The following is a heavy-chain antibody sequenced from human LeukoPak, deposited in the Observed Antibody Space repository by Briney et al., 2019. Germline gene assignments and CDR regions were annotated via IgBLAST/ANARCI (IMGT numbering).Heavy chain of an antibody. V-gene: IGHV3-21*01. D-gene: IGHD5-18*01. CDR2: ISSSSSYI. Sequence: GGSLRLSCVASGFTFSTYSMNWVRQAPGKGLEWVSSISSSSSYIYYADSVKGRFTISRDNAKNSLYLQMNSLRAEDTAVYYCARDLTNEVDTAMYVFGYWGQGTLVTVSS. CDR3: ARDLTNEVDTAMYVFGY. J-gene: IGHJ4*02. CDR1: GFTFSTYS.